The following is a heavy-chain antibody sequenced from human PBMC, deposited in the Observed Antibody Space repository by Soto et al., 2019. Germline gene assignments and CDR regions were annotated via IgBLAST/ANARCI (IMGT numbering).Heavy chain of an antibody. Sequence: LSLTCAVSGGSISSSNWWSWVRQPPGEGLEWIGEIYHSGSTNYNPSLKSRVTISVDKSKNQFSLKLSSVTAADTAVYHCARKYCSSTSCLGFDPWGQGTLVTVSS. CDR3: ARKYCSSTSCLGFDP. CDR1: GGSISSSNW. CDR2: IYHSGST. J-gene: IGHJ5*02. V-gene: IGHV4-4*02. D-gene: IGHD2-2*01.